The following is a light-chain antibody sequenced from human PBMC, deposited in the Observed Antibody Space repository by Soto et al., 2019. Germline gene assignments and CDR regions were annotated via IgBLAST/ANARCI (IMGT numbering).Light chain of an antibody. CDR3: AAWDDSLNGPV. CDR2: SNN. V-gene: IGLV1-44*01. Sequence: QSVLTQPPSASGTPGQRVTISCSGSSSNIGSNTVNWYQQLPGTAPKLLIYSNNQRPSGVPDRFSGSKSGTSAPLAIRGLQSEDEADYYCAAWDDSLNGPVFGGGTKLTVL. CDR1: SSNIGSNT. J-gene: IGLJ3*02.